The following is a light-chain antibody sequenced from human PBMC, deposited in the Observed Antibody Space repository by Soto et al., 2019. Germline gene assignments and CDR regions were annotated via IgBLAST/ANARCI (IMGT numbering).Light chain of an antibody. CDR2: EAS. CDR3: QQYVNSPLT. V-gene: IGKV3-20*01. Sequence: VLTQYPGTLSLSPEERVTLSCRASQTVRSNYLAWYQQKPGQAPRLLIYEASTRATGIPDRFSGSGSGTDFTLTVTGLEPEDFAVYYCQQYVNSPLTFGGGTKVDIK. J-gene: IGKJ4*01. CDR1: QTVRSNY.